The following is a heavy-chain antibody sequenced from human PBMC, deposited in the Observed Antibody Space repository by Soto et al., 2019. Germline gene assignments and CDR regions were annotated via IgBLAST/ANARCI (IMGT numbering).Heavy chain of an antibody. Sequence: QLQLQESGPGLVKPSETRSLICTVSGGSISGYFWSWVRQPAGKGLEWIGRIYSAGSTNYNPSLKSRVTMSVDTSQNQFSLKLTSVTAADTAMYYCVRGDVIDIWGRGTMVTVSS. J-gene: IGHJ3*02. CDR1: GGSISGYF. CDR3: VRGDVIDI. V-gene: IGHV4-4*07. CDR2: IYSAGST. D-gene: IGHD3-16*01.